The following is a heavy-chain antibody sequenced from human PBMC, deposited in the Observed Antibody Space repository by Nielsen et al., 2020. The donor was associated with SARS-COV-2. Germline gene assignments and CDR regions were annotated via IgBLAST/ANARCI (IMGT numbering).Heavy chain of an antibody. D-gene: IGHD1-26*01. CDR2: INHSGST. J-gene: IGHJ4*02. Sequence: GSLRLSCAVYGGSFSGYYWSWIRQPPGKGLEWIGEINHSGSTNYNPSLKSRVTISVDTSKNQFSLKLSSVTAADTAVYYCARSVGATTLLDYWGQGTLVTVSS. CDR1: GGSFSGYY. CDR3: ARSVGATTLLDY. V-gene: IGHV4-34*01.